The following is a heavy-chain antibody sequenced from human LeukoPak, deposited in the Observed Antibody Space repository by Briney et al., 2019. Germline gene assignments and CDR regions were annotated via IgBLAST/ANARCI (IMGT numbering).Heavy chain of an antibody. CDR1: GYTFTNYW. D-gene: IGHD1-26*01. CDR2: IYPSDSDT. J-gene: IGHJ5*02. CDR3: ARLDGSTITWGPFDP. Sequence: GESLKISCQGSGYTFTNYWIAWARHMPAKGLEWMGIIYPSDSDTRYSPSFQGQVAISADKSNKTAYLQWSSLKASDTAIYYCARLDGSTITWGPFDPWGQGTLVTVSS. V-gene: IGHV5-51*01.